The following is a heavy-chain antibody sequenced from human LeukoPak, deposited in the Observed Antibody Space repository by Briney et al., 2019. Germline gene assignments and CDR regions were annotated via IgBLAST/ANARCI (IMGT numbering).Heavy chain of an antibody. Sequence: GGSLRLSCAASGFTFSNYAMSWVRQAPGKGLEWVSSISSSSSYMYYADSVKGRFTISRDNAKNSLYMQVNSLRAEDTAVYYCARDRSSANYWGQGTLVTVSS. V-gene: IGHV3-21*01. J-gene: IGHJ4*02. CDR2: ISSSSSYM. CDR1: GFTFSNYA. CDR3: ARDRSSANY. D-gene: IGHD2-2*01.